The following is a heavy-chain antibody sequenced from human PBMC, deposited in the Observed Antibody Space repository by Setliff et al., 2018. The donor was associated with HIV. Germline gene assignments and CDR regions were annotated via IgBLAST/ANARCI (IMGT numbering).Heavy chain of an antibody. V-gene: IGHV3-33*08. J-gene: IGHJ2*01. CDR3: ARGALGYYDSSGYYYVDWYFDF. Sequence: PGGSLRLSCAASGFTLSGYWMNWVRQAPGKGLEWVAVIWYDGENTYYSDSVKGRFTVSRDNYKKTMYLQMNSLRAEDTAVYYCARGALGYYDSSGYYYVDWYFDFWGRGTLVTVSS. CDR1: GFTLSGYW. CDR2: IWYDGENT. D-gene: IGHD3-22*01.